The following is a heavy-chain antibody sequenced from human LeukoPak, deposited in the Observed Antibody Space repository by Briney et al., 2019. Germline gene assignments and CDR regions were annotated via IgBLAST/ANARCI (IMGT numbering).Heavy chain of an antibody. CDR3: ARDSVFYGSGSYPPSY. CDR2: ISSNGGST. Sequence: GGSLRLSCAASGFTFSSYAMHWVRQAPGKGLEYVSAISSNGGSTYYANSVKGRFTISRDNSKNTLYLQMGSLRAEDMAVYYCARDSVFYGSGSYPPSYWGQGTWSPSPQ. J-gene: IGHJ4*02. CDR1: GFTFSSYA. D-gene: IGHD3-10*01. V-gene: IGHV3-64*01.